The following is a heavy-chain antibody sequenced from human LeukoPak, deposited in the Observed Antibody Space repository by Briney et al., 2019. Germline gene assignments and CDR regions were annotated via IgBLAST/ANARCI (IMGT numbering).Heavy chain of an antibody. CDR3: ARDGGYYFDS. J-gene: IGHJ4*02. CDR1: GFTFSSYT. V-gene: IGHV3-30-3*01. D-gene: IGHD3-22*01. Sequence: GGSLRLSCAASGFTFSSYTMHWVRQAPGKGLEGVAVISYDGSNKYYADSVKGRFTISRDNSKNTLYLQMNSLRAEDTAVYSCARDGGYYFDSWGQGTLVTVSS. CDR2: ISYDGSNK.